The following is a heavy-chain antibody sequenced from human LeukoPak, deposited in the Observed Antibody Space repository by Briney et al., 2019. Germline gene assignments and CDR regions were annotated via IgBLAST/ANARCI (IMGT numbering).Heavy chain of an antibody. J-gene: IGHJ4*02. D-gene: IGHD3-10*01. CDR1: GFTVSNNF. V-gene: IGHV3-66*01. CDR3: ARPSSLDGSGRYYIDY. Sequence: PGGSLRLSCAVSGFTVSNNFMNWVRQAPGKGLEWVSVTHGDGTTYFADSVQGGFTISRDNSKNTLYLQMNSLRDEDTAVYYCARPSSLDGSGRYYIDYWGQGTLVTVSS. CDR2: THGDGTT.